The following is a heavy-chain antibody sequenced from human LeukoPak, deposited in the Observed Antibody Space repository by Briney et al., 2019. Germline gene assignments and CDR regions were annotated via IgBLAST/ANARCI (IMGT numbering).Heavy chain of an antibody. CDR3: ARAPKYYDFWSGYDPYGMDV. J-gene: IGHJ6*02. CDR2: INTNTGNP. D-gene: IGHD3-3*01. V-gene: IGHV7-4-1*02. CDR1: GYTFTSYG. Sequence: ASVKVSCKASGYTFTSYGISWVRQAPGQGLEWMGWINTNTGNPTYAQGFTGRFVFSLDTSVSTAYLQISSLKAEDTAVYYCARAPKYYDFWSGYDPYGMDVWGQGTTVTVSS.